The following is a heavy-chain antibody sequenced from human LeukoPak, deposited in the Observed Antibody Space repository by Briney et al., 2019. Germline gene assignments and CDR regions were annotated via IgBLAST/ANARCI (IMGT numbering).Heavy chain of an antibody. CDR3: ARHKKGDYDFWSGYYQAYYYYYGMDV. V-gene: IGHV4-34*01. CDR1: GGSFSGYY. CDR2: INHSGSA. J-gene: IGHJ6*02. Sequence: SETLSLTCAVSGGSFSGYYWTWIRQPPGKGLEWIGEINHSGSANYNPSLKSRVTISLDTSENQFSLKLSSVTAADTAVYYCARHKKGDYDFWSGYYQAYYYYYGMDVWGQGTTVTVSS. D-gene: IGHD3-3*01.